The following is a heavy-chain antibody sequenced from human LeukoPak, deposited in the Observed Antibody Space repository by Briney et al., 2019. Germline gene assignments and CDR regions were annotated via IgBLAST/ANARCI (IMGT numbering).Heavy chain of an antibody. CDR1: GYSISSGYY. CDR3: AESHNQNYWYFDL. D-gene: IGHD1-14*01. V-gene: IGHV4-38-2*02. Sequence: SETLSLTCTVSGYSISSGYYWGWIRQPPGKGLEWIGSIYHSGSTYYNPSLKSRVTISVDTSKNQFSLKLSSVTAADTAVYYCAESHNQNYWYFDLWGRGTLVTVSS. J-gene: IGHJ2*01. CDR2: IYHSGST.